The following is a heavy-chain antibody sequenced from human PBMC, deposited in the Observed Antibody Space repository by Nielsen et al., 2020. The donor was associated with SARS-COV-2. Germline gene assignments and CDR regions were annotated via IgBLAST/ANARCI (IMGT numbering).Heavy chain of an antibody. Sequence: SETLSLTCTVSGGSISSGDYYWNWIRQHPGKGLEWIGNISYSGRTLYNPSLKSRVTISVDTSKNQFSLKLSSVTAADTAVYYCARRSGSSHWLFDYWGQGTLVTVSS. CDR3: ARRSGSSHWLFDY. V-gene: IGHV4-31*03. D-gene: IGHD3-10*01. CDR2: ISYSGRT. J-gene: IGHJ4*02. CDR1: GGSISSGDYY.